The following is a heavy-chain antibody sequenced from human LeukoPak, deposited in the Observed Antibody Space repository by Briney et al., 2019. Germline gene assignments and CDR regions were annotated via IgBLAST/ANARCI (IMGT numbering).Heavy chain of an antibody. CDR2: IYYSGST. D-gene: IGHD4/OR15-4a*01. CDR1: GGSISSSSYY. CDR3: ARRKGAYSYYYYYMDV. V-gene: IGHV4-39*01. J-gene: IGHJ6*03. Sequence: SETLSLTCTVSGGSISSSSYYWGWIRQPPGEGLEWIGSIYYSGSTYYNPSLKSRVTISVDTSKNQFSLKLSSVTAADTAVYYCARRKGAYSYYYYYMDVWGKGTPVTVSS.